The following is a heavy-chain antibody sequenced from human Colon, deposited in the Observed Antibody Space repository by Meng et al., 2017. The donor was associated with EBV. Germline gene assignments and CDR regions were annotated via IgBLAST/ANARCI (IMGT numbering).Heavy chain of an antibody. J-gene: IGHJ4*02. CDR2: IYYTGST. V-gene: IGHV4-30-4*01. Sequence: QVRLQASGPGLVKPSXXLSLTCTVSGGSINSGDYYWSWIRQPPGKGLEWIGYIYYTGSTYYNPSLKSRVTISMDTSKNQFSLRLSSVTAADTAVYYCARNYYFDYWGQGTLVTVSS. CDR3: ARNYYFDY. CDR1: GGSINSGDYY.